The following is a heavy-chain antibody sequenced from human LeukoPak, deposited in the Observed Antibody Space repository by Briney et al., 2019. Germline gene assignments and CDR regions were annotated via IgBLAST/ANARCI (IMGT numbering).Heavy chain of an antibody. CDR2: INPSGGST. V-gene: IGHV1-46*01. Sequence: ASVKVSCKASGYTFTSYYMHWVRQAPGQGLEWMGIINPSGGSTSYAQKFQGRVTMTTDTSTSTAYMELRSLRSDDTAVYYCARDSPQWLDYYYYYGMDVWGQGTTVTVSS. D-gene: IGHD6-19*01. CDR1: GYTFTSYY. J-gene: IGHJ6*02. CDR3: ARDSPQWLDYYYYYGMDV.